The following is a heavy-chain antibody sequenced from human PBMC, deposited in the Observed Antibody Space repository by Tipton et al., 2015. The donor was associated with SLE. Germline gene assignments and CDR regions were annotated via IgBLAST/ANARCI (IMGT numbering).Heavy chain of an antibody. V-gene: IGHV4-39*07. CDR1: GGSISSSSYY. Sequence: TLSLTCTVSGGSISSSSYYWGWIRQPPGKGLEWIGSIYYSGSTYYNPSLKSRVTISVDTSKDQFSLKLTSVTAADTAVYYCATSTAGYYYGMDVWGQGTTVTVSS. J-gene: IGHJ6*02. D-gene: IGHD5/OR15-5a*01. CDR3: ATSTAGYYYGMDV. CDR2: IYYSGST.